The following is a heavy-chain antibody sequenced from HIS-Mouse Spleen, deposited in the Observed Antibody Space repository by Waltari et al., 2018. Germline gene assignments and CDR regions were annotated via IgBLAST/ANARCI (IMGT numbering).Heavy chain of an antibody. CDR1: GYSIRSCYY. CDR2: LYHSGST. CDR3: ARDSWAYAIEYFQH. J-gene: IGHJ1*01. V-gene: IGHV4-38-2*02. D-gene: IGHD2-8*01. Sequence: QVQLQESGPGLVKPSEPLSRTCTVSGYSIRSCYYWGWIRQSPGKGLEWIGRLYHSGSTYYNPSLKSRVTISVDTSKNQFSLKLSSVTAADTAVYYCARDSWAYAIEYFQHWGQGTLVTVSS.